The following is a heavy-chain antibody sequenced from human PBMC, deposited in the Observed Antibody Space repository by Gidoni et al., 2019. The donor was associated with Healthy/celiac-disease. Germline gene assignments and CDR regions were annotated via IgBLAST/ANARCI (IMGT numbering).Heavy chain of an antibody. V-gene: IGHV3-23*01. Sequence: EVQLLASGGGLVQPGGSLILSCSAPGFTFSSYAMSWVRQAPGKGLEWVSDISGGGGSTYYADSVKGRFTISRDNSKNTLYLQMNSLRAEDTAVYYCAKDLKLHWFDPWGQGTLVTVSS. CDR3: AKDLKLHWFDP. CDR1: GFTFSSYA. D-gene: IGHD1-7*01. J-gene: IGHJ5*02. CDR2: ISGGGGST.